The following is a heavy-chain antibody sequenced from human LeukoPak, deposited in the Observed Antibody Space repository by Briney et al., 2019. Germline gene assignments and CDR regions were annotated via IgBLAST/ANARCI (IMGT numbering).Heavy chain of an antibody. Sequence: GGSLRLSCAASGFTFSSYAMHWVRQAPGKGLEWVAVISYDGSNKYYADSVKGRFTISRDNSKNTLYLQMNSLRAEDTAVYYCAKVFVGATTGYFDYWGQGTLVTVSS. CDR2: ISYDGSNK. D-gene: IGHD1-26*01. V-gene: IGHV3-30-3*01. CDR3: AKVFVGATTGYFDY. J-gene: IGHJ4*02. CDR1: GFTFSSYA.